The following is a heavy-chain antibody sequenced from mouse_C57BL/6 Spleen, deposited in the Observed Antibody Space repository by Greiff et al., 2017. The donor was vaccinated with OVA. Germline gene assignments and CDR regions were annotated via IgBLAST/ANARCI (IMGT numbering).Heavy chain of an antibody. D-gene: IGHD1-1*01. CDR1: GYAFSSSW. V-gene: IGHV1-82*01. J-gene: IGHJ1*03. CDR3: ARDDYGRSYWYFDV. CDR2: IYPGDGDT. Sequence: QVQLKQSGPELVKPGASVKISCKASGYAFSSSWMNWVKQRPGKGLEWIGRIYPGDGDTNYNGKFKGKATLTADKSSSTAYMQLSSLTSEDSAVYFCARDDYGRSYWYFDVWGTGTTVTVSS.